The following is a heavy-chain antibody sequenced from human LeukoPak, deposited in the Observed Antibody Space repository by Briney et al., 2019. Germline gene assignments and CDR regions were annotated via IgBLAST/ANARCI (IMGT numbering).Heavy chain of an antibody. Sequence: SETLSLTCAVYGGSFSGYYWSWIRQPPGKGLEWIGEITHSGSTNYSPSFKSRVTISGDTSKNQFSLNLSSLTAADTAVYYCARVVNSWYRVPDNWFDPWGQGTLVTVSS. CDR3: ARVVNSWYRVPDNWFDP. CDR2: ITHSGST. J-gene: IGHJ5*02. CDR1: GGSFSGYY. V-gene: IGHV4-34*01. D-gene: IGHD6-13*01.